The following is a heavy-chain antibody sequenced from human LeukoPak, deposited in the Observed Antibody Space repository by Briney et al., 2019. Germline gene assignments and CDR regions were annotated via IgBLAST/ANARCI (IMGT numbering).Heavy chain of an antibody. CDR2: IYSGGST. D-gene: IGHD2-2*01. CDR1: GFTVSSNY. J-gene: IGHJ6*02. Sequence: GGSLRLSCAASGFTVSSNYMSWVRQAPGKGLEWVSVIYSGGSTYYADSVKGRFTISRDNSKNTLYLQMNSLRAEDTAVYYCARDPGLDCSSTSCHLTNYYGMDVWGQGTTVTVSS. V-gene: IGHV3-66*02. CDR3: ARDPGLDCSSTSCHLTNYYGMDV.